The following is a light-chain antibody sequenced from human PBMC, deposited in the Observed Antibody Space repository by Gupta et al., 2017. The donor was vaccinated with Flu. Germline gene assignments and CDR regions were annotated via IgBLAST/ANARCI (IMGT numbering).Light chain of an antibody. CDR3: VLYMGSGISM. Sequence: TVTITCGLTSGSVTTNYYPSWYQQTPGHPPRSLIYTTITRSAGVPDRFSGSIIGNRAALTITGAQADDEAHYYCVLYMGSGISMFGGGTRLTVL. V-gene: IGLV8-61*01. CDR1: SGSVTTNYY. CDR2: TTI. J-gene: IGLJ3*02.